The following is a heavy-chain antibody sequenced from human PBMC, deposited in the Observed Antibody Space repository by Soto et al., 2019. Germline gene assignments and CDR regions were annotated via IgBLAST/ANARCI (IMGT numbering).Heavy chain of an antibody. D-gene: IGHD4-17*01. J-gene: IGHJ4*02. CDR2: IKQDGSEK. V-gene: IGHV3-7*05. Sequence: GGSLRLSCAASGFTFSSYWMSWVRQAPGKGLEWVANIKQDGSEKYYVDSVKGRFTISRDNAKNSLYLQMNSLRAEDTAVYYCARDPDYGDYVHFDYWGQGTLVTVSS. CDR3: ARDPDYGDYVHFDY. CDR1: GFTFSSYW.